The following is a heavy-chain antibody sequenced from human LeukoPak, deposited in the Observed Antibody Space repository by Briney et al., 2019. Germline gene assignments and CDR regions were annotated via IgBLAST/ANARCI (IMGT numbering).Heavy chain of an antibody. V-gene: IGHV1-18*01. Sequence: ASVKVSCKASGYTFTSYGISWVRQAPGQGLEWMGWISAYNGNTNYAQKLQGRVTMTTDTSTSTAYMELRSLRSDDTAVYYCARDYTANYYDSSGQKKGAFDIWGQGTMVTVSS. J-gene: IGHJ3*02. CDR1: GYTFTSYG. CDR2: ISAYNGNT. D-gene: IGHD3-22*01. CDR3: ARDYTANYYDSSGQKKGAFDI.